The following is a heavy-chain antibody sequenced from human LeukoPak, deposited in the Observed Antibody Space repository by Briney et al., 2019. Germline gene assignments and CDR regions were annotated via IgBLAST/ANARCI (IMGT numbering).Heavy chain of an antibody. V-gene: IGHV1-2*02. J-gene: IGHJ4*02. Sequence: ASVNVSCKASGYTFTGYYMHWVRQAPGQGLEWMGWINPNSGGTNYAQKFQGRVTMTRDTSISTAYMELSRLRSDDTAVYYCARLLGGSYSNYFDYWGQGTLVTVSS. CDR3: ARLLGGSYSNYFDY. D-gene: IGHD1-26*01. CDR1: GYTFTGYY. CDR2: INPNSGGT.